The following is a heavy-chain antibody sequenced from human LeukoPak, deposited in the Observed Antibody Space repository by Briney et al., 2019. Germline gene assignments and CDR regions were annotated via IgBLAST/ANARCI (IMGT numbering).Heavy chain of an antibody. J-gene: IGHJ5*02. Sequence: SETLSLTSTVSTGSISTGSYDRSWIRQPAGKGLEWIGRIYTSGSTNYNPSLKSRVTISVDTSKNQFSLKLSSVTAADTAVYYGARGRTAAGTCWFDPWGQGTLVTVSS. D-gene: IGHD6-13*01. CDR2: IYTSGST. V-gene: IGHV4-61*02. CDR3: ARGRTAAGTCWFDP. CDR1: TGSISTGSYD.